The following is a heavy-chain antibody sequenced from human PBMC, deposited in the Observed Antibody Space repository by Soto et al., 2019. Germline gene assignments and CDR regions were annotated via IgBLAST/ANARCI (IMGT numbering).Heavy chain of an antibody. CDR1: GFTFSSYA. CDR2: ISDSGDKT. J-gene: IGHJ4*02. CDR3: AKDPNDYDSSAYYVDY. Sequence: RLSCAASGFTFSSYAMSWVRQAPVKGLEWVSAISDSGDKTYYADSVKGRFTVSRDNSKNTLYLQMNSLRAEDTAVYFCAKDPNDYDSSAYYVDYWGRGTLVTVSS. D-gene: IGHD3-22*01. V-gene: IGHV3-23*01.